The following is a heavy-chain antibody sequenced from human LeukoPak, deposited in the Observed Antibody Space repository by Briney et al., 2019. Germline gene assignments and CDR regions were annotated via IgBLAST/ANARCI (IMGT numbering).Heavy chain of an antibody. Sequence: GGSLRLSCAASGFTVSSNYMSWVRQAPGKGLEWVSVIYSGGSTYYADSVKGRFTISRDNSKNTLYLQMNSLRAEDTAVYYCARITMVRGVILDYYGMDVWGQGTTVTVSS. CDR3: ARITMVRGVILDYYGMDV. CDR2: IYSGGST. V-gene: IGHV3-53*01. D-gene: IGHD3-10*01. J-gene: IGHJ6*02. CDR1: GFTVSSNY.